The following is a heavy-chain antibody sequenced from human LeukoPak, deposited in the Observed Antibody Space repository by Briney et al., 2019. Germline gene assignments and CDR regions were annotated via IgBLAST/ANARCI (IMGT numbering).Heavy chain of an antibody. CDR2: IYYSGST. CDR3: ATHPSGYYYSDY. J-gene: IGHJ4*02. Sequence: SETLSLTCTVSGGSISSSSYYWGWIRQPPGKGLEWIGYIYYSGSTSYNPSLKSRVTISVDTSKNQFSLKLSSVTAADTAVYYCATHPSGYYYSDYWGQGTLVTVSS. D-gene: IGHD3-22*01. CDR1: GGSISSSSYY. V-gene: IGHV4-61*05.